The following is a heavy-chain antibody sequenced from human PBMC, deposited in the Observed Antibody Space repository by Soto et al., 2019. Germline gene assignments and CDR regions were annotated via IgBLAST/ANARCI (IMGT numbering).Heavy chain of an antibody. CDR1: GETFSSYA. Sequence: QVQLVQSGAEVKKPGSSVKVSCKASGETFSSYAFSWVRQAPGQGLEWMGGIIPIFGKPSYAQRFQGRVTITADKSTSTVYMELSRLKSEDTAVYYCARAGYCSGSSCYGFDYWGQGTLVTASS. CDR3: ARAGYCSGSSCYGFDY. J-gene: IGHJ4*02. D-gene: IGHD2-15*01. CDR2: IIPIFGKP. V-gene: IGHV1-69*06.